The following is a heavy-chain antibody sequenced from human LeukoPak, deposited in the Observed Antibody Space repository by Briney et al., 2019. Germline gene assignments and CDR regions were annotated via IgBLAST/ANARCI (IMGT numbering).Heavy chain of an antibody. V-gene: IGHV3-30*02. Sequence: GGSLRLSCAASGFTFSSYGMHWVRQAPGKGLEWVAFIRYDGSNKYYADSVKGRFTISRDNSKNTLYLQMNSLRAEDTAVYYCAKVKGGGKLWFGELLSNFYYYYYMDVWGKGTTVTISS. J-gene: IGHJ6*03. CDR3: AKVKGGGKLWFGELLSNFYYYYYMDV. CDR1: GFTFSSYG. CDR2: IRYDGSNK. D-gene: IGHD3-10*01.